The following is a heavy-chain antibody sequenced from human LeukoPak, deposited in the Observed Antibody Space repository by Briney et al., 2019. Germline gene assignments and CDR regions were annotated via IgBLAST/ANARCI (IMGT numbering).Heavy chain of an antibody. D-gene: IGHD4-23*01. J-gene: IGHJ5*02. V-gene: IGHV4-34*01. CDR1: AGSFSGYY. CDR2: INHSGST. Sequence: SETLSLTCAVYAGSFSGYYRSWIRQPPGKGLEWIGEINHSGSTNYNPSLKSRVTMSVDTSKNQFSLKLSSVTAADTAVYYCARDLYGGNSEDWFDPWGQGTLVTVSS. CDR3: ARDLYGGNSEDWFDP.